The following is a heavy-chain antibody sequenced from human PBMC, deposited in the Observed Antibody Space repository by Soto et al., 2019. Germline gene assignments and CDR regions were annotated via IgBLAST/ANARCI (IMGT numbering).Heavy chain of an antibody. V-gene: IGHV3-7*01. Sequence: EVQLVESGGGLVQPGGSLRLSCAASGFTSSSYWMTWVRQAPGKGLEWVANIRQDGSEKYYVDSVKGRFTISRDNAKNSLYLTMNSLRAEDTAVYYCARDLTHNFDCSGGTCYFDAFDIWGQGTMVTVSS. CDR1: GFTSSSYW. J-gene: IGHJ3*02. D-gene: IGHD2-15*01. CDR2: IRQDGSEK. CDR3: ARDLTHNFDCSGGTCYFDAFDI.